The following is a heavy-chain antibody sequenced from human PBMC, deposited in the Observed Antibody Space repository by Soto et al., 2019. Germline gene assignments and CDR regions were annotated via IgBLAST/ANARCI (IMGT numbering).Heavy chain of an antibody. V-gene: IGHV4-59*01. CDR1: GGSISSYY. CDR3: ARLRGWYFDY. J-gene: IGHJ4*02. Sequence: PSETLSLTCTVSGGSISSYYWSWIRQAPGKGQEWMGDIYYSGSTNYNPALKRRVTISVDPSKNQFSLKLISVTAADPAVYYCARLRGWYFDYWGPGTLVTLSS. CDR2: IYYSGST. D-gene: IGHD2-15*01.